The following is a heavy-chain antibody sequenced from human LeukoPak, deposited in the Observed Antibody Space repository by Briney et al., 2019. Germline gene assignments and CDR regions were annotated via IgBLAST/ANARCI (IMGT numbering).Heavy chain of an antibody. CDR3: TSVYGSGSSPKNYAVHMDV. D-gene: IGHD3-10*01. V-gene: IGHV3-30-3*01. J-gene: IGHJ6*02. Sequence: PGGSLRLSCAASGFTFSSYAMHWVRQAPGKGLEWVAVISYDGSNKYYADSVKGRFTISRDDSKNTAYLQMNSLKTEDTAVHYCTSVYGSGSSPKNYAVHMDVWGQGTTVTVSS. CDR1: GFTFSSYA. CDR2: ISYDGSNK.